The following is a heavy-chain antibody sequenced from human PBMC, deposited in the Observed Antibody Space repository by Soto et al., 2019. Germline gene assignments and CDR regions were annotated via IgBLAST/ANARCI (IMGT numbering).Heavy chain of an antibody. J-gene: IGHJ4*02. Sequence: QVQLVQSGAEVKKPGASVKVSCKASGYTFTSYGISWVRQAPGQGLEWMGWISAYNGNTNYAQKPKSRVTLTTATSTSTAYRELRSLRSDDTAVYYCARDFPVATSPFDYWGQGTLVTVSS. CDR2: ISAYNGNT. V-gene: IGHV1-18*01. CDR1: GYTFTSYG. D-gene: IGHD5-12*01. CDR3: ARDFPVATSPFDY.